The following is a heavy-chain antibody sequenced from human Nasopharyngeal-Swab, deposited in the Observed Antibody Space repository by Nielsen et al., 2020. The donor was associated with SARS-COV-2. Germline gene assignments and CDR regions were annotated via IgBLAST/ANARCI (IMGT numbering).Heavy chain of an antibody. D-gene: IGHD6-6*01. CDR2: IYYSGST. J-gene: IGHJ6*02. V-gene: IGHV4-39*07. CDR3: ARLSIAAPHSYGMDV. Sequence: WIRQCPAKGLEWIGSIYYSGSTGYNPSLKSRVTRSVVPSKNHFSLKLSSVTAADTAVYYCARLSIAAPHSYGMDVWGQGTTVTVSS.